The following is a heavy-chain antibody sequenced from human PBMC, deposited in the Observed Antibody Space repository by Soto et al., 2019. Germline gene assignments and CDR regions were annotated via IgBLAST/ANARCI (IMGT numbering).Heavy chain of an antibody. CDR1: GGSISSSSYY. J-gene: IGHJ6*02. Sequence: LSLTCTVSGGSISSSSYYWGWIRQPPGKGLEWIGSIYYSGSTYYNPSLKSRVTISVDTSKNQFSLKLSSVTAADTAVYYCAGWNAPSYYYYGMDVWGQGTTVTVSS. V-gene: IGHV4-39*01. D-gene: IGHD1-1*01. CDR3: AGWNAPSYYYYGMDV. CDR2: IYYSGST.